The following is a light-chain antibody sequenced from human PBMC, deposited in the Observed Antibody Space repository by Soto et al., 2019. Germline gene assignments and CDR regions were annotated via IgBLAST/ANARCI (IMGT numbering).Light chain of an antibody. J-gene: IGKJ4*01. CDR1: QSAISN. CDR2: DAS. CDR3: HQYYKWPLT. Sequence: TQCPVTLSVSPGDRVTLSCRASQSAISNLAWYQQKPGQTPRLLIYDASTRATDIPARFSGSGSGTDFTLTISSLLSEDFAVYYCHQYYKWPLTFGGGTKVDIK. V-gene: IGKV3-15*01.